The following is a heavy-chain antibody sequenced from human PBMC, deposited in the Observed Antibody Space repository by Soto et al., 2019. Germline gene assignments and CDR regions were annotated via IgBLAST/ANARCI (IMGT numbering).Heavy chain of an antibody. D-gene: IGHD3-3*01. J-gene: IGHJ6*01. CDR1: GYTFTSYD. Sequence: QAQLVQSGAEVKKPGASVKVSCKASGYTFTSYDINWVRQAPGQGLEWLGWMDPNSGSTGYAQNFQGRVSLTRNIAIHTSHMELSSLRSEDPAVYSCASERQFEFWRKGLDVWGPGAPVTVS. CDR3: ASERQFEFWRKGLDV. CDR2: MDPNSGST. V-gene: IGHV1-8*01.